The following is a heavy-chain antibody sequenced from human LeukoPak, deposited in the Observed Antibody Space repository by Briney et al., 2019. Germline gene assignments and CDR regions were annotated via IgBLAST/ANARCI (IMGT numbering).Heavy chain of an antibody. D-gene: IGHD6-13*01. CDR2: MNPNSGNT. CDR3: ARGSLSGYSSSWYWWFDP. V-gene: IGHV1-8*01. J-gene: IGHJ5*02. Sequence: GASVKVSCKASGYTFTSYDINWVRQATGQGLEWMGWMNPNSGNTGYAQKFQGRVTMTRNTSISTAYMELSSLRSEDTAVYYCARGSLSGYSSSWYWWFDPWGQGTLVTVSS. CDR1: GYTFTSYD.